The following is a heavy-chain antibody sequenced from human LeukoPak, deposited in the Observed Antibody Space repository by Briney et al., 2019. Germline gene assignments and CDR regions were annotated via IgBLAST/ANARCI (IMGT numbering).Heavy chain of an antibody. J-gene: IGHJ4*02. D-gene: IGHD5-18*01. CDR2: INPNSGAT. Sequence: GASVKVSCKASGYSFTGYYIHWVRQAPGQRLEWMGWINPNSGATKYAQNFQGRVTMTRDASTSTVYMELSSLRSEDTAVYYCARDFAYSYGYFYYGGQGTLVTVSS. V-gene: IGHV1-2*02. CDR1: GYSFTGYY. CDR3: ARDFAYSYGYFYY.